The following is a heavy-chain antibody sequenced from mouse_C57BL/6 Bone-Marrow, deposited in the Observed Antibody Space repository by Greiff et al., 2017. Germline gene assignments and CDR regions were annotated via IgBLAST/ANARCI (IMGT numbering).Heavy chain of an antibody. J-gene: IGHJ2*01. V-gene: IGHV14-4*01. Sequence: EVQLQQSGAELVRPGASVKLSCTASGFNINDDYMHWVKQRPEQGLEWIGCIDPENGDTEYASKFQGQATITADTSSSTAYLQLSSLTSEDTAVYYCSSNYVDDWGQGTTLTVSS. CDR3: SSNYVDD. CDR2: IDPENGDT. CDR1: GFNINDDY.